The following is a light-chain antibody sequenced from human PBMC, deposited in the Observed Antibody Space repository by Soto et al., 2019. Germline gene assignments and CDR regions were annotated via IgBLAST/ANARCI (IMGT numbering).Light chain of an antibody. CDR2: GAS. CDR1: QSIGTN. CDR3: QQYNNWPPMYT. V-gene: IGKV3-15*01. Sequence: EIVMTQSPATLSVSPGERATLSCRASQSIGTNLVWYQQRPGQPPRLLIYGASARVSGIPARFSGSGSGTEFTLAISSLQSEDFAVYYCQQYNNWPPMYTFGQGTKLEIK. J-gene: IGKJ2*01.